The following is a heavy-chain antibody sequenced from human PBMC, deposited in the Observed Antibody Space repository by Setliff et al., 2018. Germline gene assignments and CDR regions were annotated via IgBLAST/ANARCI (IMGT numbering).Heavy chain of an antibody. D-gene: IGHD3-22*01. CDR1: GGSISSGGYY. CDR2: IYYSGST. V-gene: IGHV4-31*03. Sequence: SETLSLTCTVSGGSISSGGYYWSWIRQHPGKGLEWIGYIYYSGSTYYNPSLKSRVTISVDTSKNQFPLKLSSVTAADTAVYYCAREVGYYDSSGYPDVWGKGTTVTVSS. CDR3: AREVGYYDSSGYPDV. J-gene: IGHJ6*04.